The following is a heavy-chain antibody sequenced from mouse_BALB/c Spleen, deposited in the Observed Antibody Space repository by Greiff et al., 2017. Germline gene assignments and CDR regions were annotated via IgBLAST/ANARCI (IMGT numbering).Heavy chain of an antibody. J-gene: IGHJ4*01. CDR2: ISYSGST. CDR1: GYSITSDYA. CDR3: ARGYAMDY. Sequence: DVKLQESGPGLVKPSQSLSLTCTVTGYSITSDYAWNWIRQFPGNKLEWMGYISYSGSTSYNPSLKSRISITRDTSKNQFFMQLNSVTTEDTATYYCARGYAMDYWGQGTSVTVSS. V-gene: IGHV3-2*02.